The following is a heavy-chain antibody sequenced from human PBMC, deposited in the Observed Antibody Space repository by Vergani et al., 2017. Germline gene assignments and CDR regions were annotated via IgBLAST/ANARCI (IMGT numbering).Heavy chain of an antibody. V-gene: IGHV3-30*03. Sequence: QVQLVESGGGVVQPGRSLRLSCAASGFTFSSYGMHWVRQAPGKGLEWVAVISYDGSNKYYADSVKGRFTISRDNSKNSLYLQMNSLRAEDTAVYYCARGRGIAVAGLLYNWFDPWGQGTLVTVSS. CDR3: ARGRGIAVAGLLYNWFDP. CDR2: ISYDGSNK. D-gene: IGHD6-19*01. J-gene: IGHJ5*02. CDR1: GFTFSSYG.